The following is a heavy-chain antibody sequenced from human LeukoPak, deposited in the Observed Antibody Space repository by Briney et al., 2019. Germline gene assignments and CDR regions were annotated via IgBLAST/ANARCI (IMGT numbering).Heavy chain of an antibody. CDR2: IYCSGST. CDR1: GGSISSGDYY. CDR3: ARARNYYDSSGYYY. V-gene: IGHV4-30-4*01. J-gene: IGHJ4*02. D-gene: IGHD3-22*01. Sequence: SETLSLTCTVSGGSISSGDYYWSWIRQPPGKGLEWIGYIYCSGSTYYNPSLKSRVTISVDTSKNQFSLKLSSVTAADTAVYYCARARNYYDSSGYYYWGQGTLVTVSS.